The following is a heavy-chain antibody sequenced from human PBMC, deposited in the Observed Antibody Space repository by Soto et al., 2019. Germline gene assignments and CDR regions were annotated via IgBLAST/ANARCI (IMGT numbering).Heavy chain of an antibody. J-gene: IGHJ6*02. CDR2: IIPIFGTA. Sequence: SVKVSCKASGGTFSSYAISWVRQAPGQGLEWMGGIIPIFGTANYAQKFQGRVTITADESTSTAYMELSSLRSEDTAVYYCARKALPRIAAAGMNYYGMDVWGQRTTVTVSS. CDR1: GGTFSSYA. D-gene: IGHD6-13*01. V-gene: IGHV1-69*13. CDR3: ARKALPRIAAAGMNYYGMDV.